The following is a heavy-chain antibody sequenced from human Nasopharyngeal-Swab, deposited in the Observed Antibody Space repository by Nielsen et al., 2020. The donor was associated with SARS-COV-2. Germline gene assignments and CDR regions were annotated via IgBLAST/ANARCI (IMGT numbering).Heavy chain of an antibody. Sequence: GESLKISCAPSGIAVSSSYMSWVRQAPGKGLEWVSTIHSDGNTYYADSVRGRFSSSRDNSRNTVSLQMSSLRVEDTAVYYCATTTALASGRDWFDPWGQGTLVTVSS. J-gene: IGHJ5*02. CDR1: GIAVSSSY. CDR3: ATTTALASGRDWFDP. D-gene: IGHD5-18*01. CDR2: IHSDGNT. V-gene: IGHV3-53*01.